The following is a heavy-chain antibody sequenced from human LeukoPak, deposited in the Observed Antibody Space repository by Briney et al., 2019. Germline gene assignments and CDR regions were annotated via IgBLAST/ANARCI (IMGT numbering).Heavy chain of an antibody. J-gene: IGHJ5*02. CDR2: ISYDGSNK. CDR1: GVTLSPYG. D-gene: IGHD3-10*02. Sequence: PRGSPGLSCAASGVTLSPYGMHWVRQAPGKGLEWVAVISYDGSNKYYADSVKGRFTISRDNSKNTLYLQMNSLRAEDTAVYYCARATMLLNWFDPWGQGTRVTVSS. V-gene: IGHV3-30*03. CDR3: ARATMLLNWFDP.